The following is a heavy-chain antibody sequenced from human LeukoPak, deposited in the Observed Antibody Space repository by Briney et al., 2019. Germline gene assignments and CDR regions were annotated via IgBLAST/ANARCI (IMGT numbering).Heavy chain of an antibody. J-gene: IGHJ4*02. Sequence: ASVKVSCKVVGYTLTELSTHWVRQAPGKGLEWMGGFDAEDGKTIYAQKFQGRVTMTEDTSTDTAYMELSSLRSEDTALYYCASSFHKPPSRLAYYFDYWGQGTRVTVSS. CDR3: ASSFHKPPSRLAYYFDY. D-gene: IGHD2/OR15-2a*01. V-gene: IGHV1-24*01. CDR2: FDAEDGKT. CDR1: GYTLTELS.